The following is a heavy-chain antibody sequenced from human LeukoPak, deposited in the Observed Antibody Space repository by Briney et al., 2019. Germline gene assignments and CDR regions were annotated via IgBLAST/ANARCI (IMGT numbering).Heavy chain of an antibody. V-gene: IGHV3-7*01. D-gene: IGHD4-23*01. Sequence: GGSLRLSCAASGFTSSSYWMSWVRQAPGKGLEWVANIKQDGSEKYYVDSVKGRFTISRDNAKNSLYLQMNSLRAEDTAVYYCARAGPGGSYYYYMDVWGKGTPVTVSS. CDR1: GFTSSSYW. CDR3: ARAGPGGSYYYYMDV. CDR2: IKQDGSEK. J-gene: IGHJ6*03.